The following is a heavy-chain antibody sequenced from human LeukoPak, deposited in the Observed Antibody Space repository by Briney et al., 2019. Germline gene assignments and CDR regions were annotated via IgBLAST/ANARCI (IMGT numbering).Heavy chain of an antibody. CDR1: GFTFITYG. CDR3: TKDNIRDDAFDI. J-gene: IGHJ3*02. D-gene: IGHD2/OR15-2a*01. Sequence: GGSLRLSCAASGFTFITYGMHWVRQAPGKGLEWVAAISYDGSNKYYADSVKGRFTISRDNSKNTLYLQMNSLRAEDTAVYYCTKDNIRDDAFDIWGQGTMVTVSS. V-gene: IGHV3-30*18. CDR2: ISYDGSNK.